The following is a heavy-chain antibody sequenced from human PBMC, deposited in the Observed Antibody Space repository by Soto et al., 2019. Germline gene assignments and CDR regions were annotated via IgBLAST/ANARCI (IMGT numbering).Heavy chain of an antibody. CDR2: ISYDGSNK. CDR1: GFTFSSYG. CDR3: AKNLAARRESEDH. Sequence: QVQLVESGGGVVQPGRSLRLSCAASGFTFSSYGMHWVRQAPGKGLEWVAVISYDGSNKYYADSVKGRFTISRDNSKNTLYLQMNSLRAEDTAVYYCAKNLAARRESEDHWGQGTLVTVSS. J-gene: IGHJ4*02. V-gene: IGHV3-30*18. D-gene: IGHD6-6*01.